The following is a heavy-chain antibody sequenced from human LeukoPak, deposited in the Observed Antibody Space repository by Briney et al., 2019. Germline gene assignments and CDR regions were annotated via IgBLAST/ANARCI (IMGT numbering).Heavy chain of an antibody. CDR1: VGSISIGSDH. J-gene: IGHJ4*02. V-gene: IGHV4-61*02. CDR2: ISTSGTT. Sequence: PSDTLSLTCTVSVGSISIGSDHWSWVRQPAGKGLQWIGRISTSGTTNYDPSLKSRVTISVDTSKNQFSLKLSSVTAADTAVYYCAGYSSSRAQWIGYWGQGTLVTVSS. D-gene: IGHD6-13*01. CDR3: AGYSSSRAQWIGY.